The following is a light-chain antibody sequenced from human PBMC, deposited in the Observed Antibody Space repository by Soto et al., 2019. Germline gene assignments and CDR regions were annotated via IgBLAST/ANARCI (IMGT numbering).Light chain of an antibody. Sequence: IQVTQSPSSLSASVRDRVTITCRASQSIGSHLNWYQQKPGTAPNLLIHGASSLQGGVPSRFSGSGSGTDFTLTISTLQPEDSATYYCLQTYSLPVAFGGGTKVEI. CDR2: GAS. V-gene: IGKV1-39*01. CDR3: LQTYSLPVA. J-gene: IGKJ4*01. CDR1: QSIGSH.